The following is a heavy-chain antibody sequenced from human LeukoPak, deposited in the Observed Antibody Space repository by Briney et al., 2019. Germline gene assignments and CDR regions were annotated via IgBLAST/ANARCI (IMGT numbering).Heavy chain of an antibody. CDR2: ISSSGGST. CDR3: AKLKDIDLGWGIDI. J-gene: IGHJ6*02. Sequence: GGSLRLSCAASGFSFSSYAMTWVRQAPGKGLEWVSDISSSGGSTYYADSVKGRFTISRDNSKNTLYVQMNSLRAEDTAIYYCAKLKDIDLGWGIDIWGQGTTVTVS. V-gene: IGHV3-23*01. D-gene: IGHD2-15*01. CDR1: GFSFSSYA.